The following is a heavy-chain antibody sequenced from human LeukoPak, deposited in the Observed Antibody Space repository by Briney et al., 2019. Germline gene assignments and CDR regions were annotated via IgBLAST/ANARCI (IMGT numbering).Heavy chain of an antibody. J-gene: IGHJ4*01. D-gene: IGHD3-3*01. CDR2: ISSGGDST. Sequence: GGSLRLSCAASGFTFSSYAMSWVRQAPGKGLEWVAAISSGGDSTYYADSVKGRFTISRDNSKNTLYLQMNSLRVEGTAVFYCAKFRSPQIRFFEGLFSDWGQGTLVNGSS. CDR3: AKFRSPQIRFFEGLFSD. V-gene: IGHV3-23*01. CDR1: GFTFSSYA.